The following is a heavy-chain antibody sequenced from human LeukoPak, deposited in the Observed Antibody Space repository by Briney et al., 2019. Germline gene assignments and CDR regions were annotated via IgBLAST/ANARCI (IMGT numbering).Heavy chain of an antibody. V-gene: IGHV3-23*01. CDR3: AKGGGSGYDFWSGYYPQTPFDY. CDR1: GFTFSSYA. CDR2: ISGSGGST. J-gene: IGHJ4*02. D-gene: IGHD3-3*01. Sequence: GGSLRPSCAASGFTFSSYAMSWVRQAPGKGLEWVSAISGSGGSTYYADSVKGRFTISRDNSKNTLYLQMNSLRAEDTAVYYCAKGGGSGYDFWSGYYPQTPFDYWGQGTLVTVSS.